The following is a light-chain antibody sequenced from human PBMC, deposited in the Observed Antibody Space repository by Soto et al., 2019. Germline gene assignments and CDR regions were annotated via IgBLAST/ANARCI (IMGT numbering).Light chain of an antibody. CDR3: SSYTSSSTYV. CDR2: EVT. CDR1: GSDVGGYDY. Sequence: QSVLTQPASVSGSPGQSITISCTGTGSDVGGYDYVSWYQHHPGKAPKVMIYEVTNRPSGVSNRSSGSKSGNTASLTISGLLAEDEADYYRSSYTSSSTYVFGTGTKVTVL. J-gene: IGLJ1*01. V-gene: IGLV2-14*01.